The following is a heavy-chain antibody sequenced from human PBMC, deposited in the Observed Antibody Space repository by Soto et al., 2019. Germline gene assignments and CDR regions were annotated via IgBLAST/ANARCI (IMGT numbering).Heavy chain of an antibody. D-gene: IGHD2-21*01. CDR2: LYNSGIT. V-gene: IGHV4-61*01. J-gene: IGHJ6*02. CDR3: ASSPNYVPWGGEPYYNGMDF. Sequence: SETLCLAGTVSVGSISVGSHYWSWIRQSPEKGMEWIGYLYNSGITNYNATLKSRVTISVDTSKNQFSLRLISVTAADTAVYFCASSPNYVPWGGEPYYNGMDFWGPRPTVTVSS. CDR1: VGSISVGSHY.